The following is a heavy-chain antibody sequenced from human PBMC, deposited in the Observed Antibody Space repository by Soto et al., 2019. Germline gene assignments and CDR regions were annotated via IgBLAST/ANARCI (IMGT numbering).Heavy chain of an antibody. CDR2: IYWDDDK. D-gene: IGHD3-3*01. V-gene: IGHV2-5*02. CDR1: GFSLSTSGVG. CDR3: AHRLVPSTGGRYDFWSGYYNLDWFDP. J-gene: IGHJ5*02. Sequence: SGPTLVNPTQTLTLTCTFSGFSLSTSGVGVGWIRQPPGKALERLALIYWDDDKRYSPSLKSRLTITKDTSKNQVVLTMTNMDPVDTATYYCAHRLVPSTGGRYDFWSGYYNLDWFDPWGQGTLVTVSS.